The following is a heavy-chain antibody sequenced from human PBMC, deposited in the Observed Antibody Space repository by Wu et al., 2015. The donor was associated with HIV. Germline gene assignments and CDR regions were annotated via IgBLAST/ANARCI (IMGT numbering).Heavy chain of an antibody. CDR1: VTPLPTML. CDR3: ARSRGLVTPLHYYYAMDV. CDR2: ISAYNGDT. J-gene: IGHJ6*02. D-gene: IGHD4-23*01. Sequence: VQLVQSGAEVKKPGASVKVSCKLLVTPLPTMLSRWVRQAPGQGLEWMGWISAYNGDTNYARKLQGRVIMTTDTSTTTAFMELRSLTSDDTAVYYCARSRGLVTPLHYYYAMDVWGQGTTVTVSS. V-gene: IGHV1-18*01.